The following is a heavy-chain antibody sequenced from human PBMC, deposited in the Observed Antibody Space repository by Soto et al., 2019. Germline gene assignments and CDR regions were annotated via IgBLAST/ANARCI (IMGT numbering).Heavy chain of an antibody. CDR1: GGSFSGYY. Sequence: PSETLSLTCAVYGGSFSGYYWSWIRQPPGKGLEWIGEINHSGSTNYDPSLKSRVTISVDTSKNQFSLKLSSVTAADTAVYYCASGVYVFWSGYYYFDYWGQGTRVTVSS. V-gene: IGHV4-34*01. D-gene: IGHD3-3*01. CDR3: ASGVYVFWSGYYYFDY. J-gene: IGHJ4*02. CDR2: INHSGST.